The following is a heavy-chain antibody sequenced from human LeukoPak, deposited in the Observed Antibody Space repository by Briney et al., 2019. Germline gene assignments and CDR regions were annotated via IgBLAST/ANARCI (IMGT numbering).Heavy chain of an antibody. Sequence: GGSLRLSCAASGFTFSSYAMSWVRQAPGKGLEWVSAISGSGGSTYYADSVKGRFTISRDNSKNTLYLQMNSLRAEDTAVYYCAYKPRYCSSTSCYDYFDYWGQGTLVTVSS. J-gene: IGHJ4*02. CDR3: AYKPRYCSSTSCYDYFDY. CDR2: ISGSGGST. V-gene: IGHV3-23*01. D-gene: IGHD2-2*01. CDR1: GFTFSSYA.